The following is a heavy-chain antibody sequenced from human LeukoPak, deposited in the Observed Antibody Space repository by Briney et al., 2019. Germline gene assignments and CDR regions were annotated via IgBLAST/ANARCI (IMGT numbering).Heavy chain of an antibody. J-gene: IGHJ4*02. Sequence: GGSLRLSCAASGFTFSRYAMHWVRQAPGKGLECVSAISSDGGSTYYANSVKGRFTISRDNSKNTLYLQMGSLRAEDMAVYYCARESAASAWLFDSWGQGTLVTVSS. CDR2: ISSDGGST. V-gene: IGHV3-64*01. D-gene: IGHD6-19*01. CDR3: ARESAASAWLFDS. CDR1: GFTFSRYA.